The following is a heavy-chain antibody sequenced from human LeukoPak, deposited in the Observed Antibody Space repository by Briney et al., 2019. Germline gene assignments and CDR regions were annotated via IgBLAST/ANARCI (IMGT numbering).Heavy chain of an antibody. CDR1: GGSFSGYY. V-gene: IGHV4-34*01. CDR2: INHSGST. D-gene: IGHD3-22*01. CDR3: ARQYYYDSSGCFDY. J-gene: IGHJ4*02. Sequence: SETLSLTCAVYGGSFSGYYWSWIRQPPGKGLEWIGEINHSGSTNYNPSLKSRVTISVDTSKNQFSLKLSSVTAADTAVYYCARQYYYDSSGCFDYWGQGTLVIVSS.